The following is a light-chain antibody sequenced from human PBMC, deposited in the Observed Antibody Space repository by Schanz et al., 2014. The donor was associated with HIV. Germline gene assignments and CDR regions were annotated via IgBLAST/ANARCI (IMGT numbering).Light chain of an antibody. CDR1: SSNIGAGYD. J-gene: IGLJ1*01. Sequence: QSVLTQPPSASGTPGQRVTISCSGSSSNIGAGYDVHWYQQLPGTAPKLLIYGNSNRPSGVPDRFSGSKSGTSASLAISGLRSEDEAAYYSAAFDDSLSGYVFRPGTMLTVL. V-gene: IGLV1-47*02. CDR3: AAFDDSLSGYV. CDR2: GNS.